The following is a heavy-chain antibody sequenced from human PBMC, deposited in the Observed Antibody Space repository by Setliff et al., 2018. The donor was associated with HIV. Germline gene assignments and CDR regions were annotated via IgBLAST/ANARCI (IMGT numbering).Heavy chain of an antibody. CDR2: ISSSGYM. D-gene: IGHD5-12*01. CDR1: GFTVSSYY. CDR3: ARVDSGYDLAYYYYMDV. V-gene: IGHV3-21*01. Sequence: GGSLRLSCAASGFTVSSYYMNWVRQAPGKGLEWVSSISSSGYMHYADSVKGRFTISRDNAKNSLYLQMNSLRAEDTAVYYCARVDSGYDLAYYYYMDVWGKGTAVTVS. J-gene: IGHJ6*03.